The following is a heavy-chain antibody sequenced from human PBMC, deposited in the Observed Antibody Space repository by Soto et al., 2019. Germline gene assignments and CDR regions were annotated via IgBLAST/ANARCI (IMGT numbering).Heavy chain of an antibody. D-gene: IGHD5-18*01. J-gene: IGHJ4*02. CDR1: GITISNFA. V-gene: IGHV3-23*01. CDR2: IGGSGIST. CDR3: AKEAGGGIGMVTSYFDY. Sequence: EVQLLESGGGLVQPGGSLRLSCAASGITISNFALNWVRQAPGKGLEWVSGIGGSGISTYYADSVKGRFTISRDNSKSTLYLHMNSLRADDTAIYYCAKEAGGGIGMVTSYFDYWGQGTLVTVSS.